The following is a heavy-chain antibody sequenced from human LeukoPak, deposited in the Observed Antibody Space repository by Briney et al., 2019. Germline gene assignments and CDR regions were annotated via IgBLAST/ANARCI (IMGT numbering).Heavy chain of an antibody. V-gene: IGHV3-33*06. CDR3: AKVFSDCSGGSCYWSEFDY. D-gene: IGHD2-15*01. J-gene: IGHJ4*02. Sequence: GGSLRLSCAASGFTFSSYGMHWVRQAPGKGLEWVAVIWYYGSNKYYADSVKGRFTISRDNSKNTLYLQMNSLRAEDTAVYYCAKVFSDCSGGSCYWSEFDYWGQGTLVTVSS. CDR1: GFTFSSYG. CDR2: IWYYGSNK.